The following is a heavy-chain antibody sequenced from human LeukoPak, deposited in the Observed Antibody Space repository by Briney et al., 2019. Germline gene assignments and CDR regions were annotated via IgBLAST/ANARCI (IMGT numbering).Heavy chain of an antibody. D-gene: IGHD2-2*01. Sequence: ASVKVSCNASGYTFTSYYMHWVRQAPGQGLEWMGIINPSGGSTSYAQKFQGRVTMTRDTSTSTVYMELSSLRSEDTAVYYCARDRVGCSSTSCSYYYYGMDVWGQGTTVTVSS. V-gene: IGHV1-46*01. J-gene: IGHJ6*02. CDR2: INPSGGST. CDR1: GYTFTSYY. CDR3: ARDRVGCSSTSCSYYYYGMDV.